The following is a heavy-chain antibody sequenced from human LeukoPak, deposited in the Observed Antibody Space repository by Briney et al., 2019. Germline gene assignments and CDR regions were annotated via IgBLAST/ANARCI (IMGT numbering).Heavy chain of an antibody. D-gene: IGHD3-10*01. CDR3: AMGWFGESRGSYYYYGMDV. V-gene: IGHV1-2*04. Sequence: ASVKVSCKASGYTFTGYYMHWVRQAPGQGLEWMGWINPNSGGTNYAQKFQGWVTMTRDTSISTAYMELSRLRSDDTAVYYCAMGWFGESRGSYYYYGMDVWGQGTTVTVSS. CDR2: INPNSGGT. J-gene: IGHJ6*02. CDR1: GYTFTGYY.